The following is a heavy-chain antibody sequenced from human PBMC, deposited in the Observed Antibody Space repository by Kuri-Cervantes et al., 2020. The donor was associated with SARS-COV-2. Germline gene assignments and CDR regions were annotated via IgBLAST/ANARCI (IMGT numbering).Heavy chain of an antibody. CDR2: INNDGSST. V-gene: IGHV3-74*01. CDR3: ARHDSLKS. Sequence: ETLSLTCAASGFTFSSYWMHWVRQAPGMGLVWVSRINNDGSSTSYADFVKGQVTISRDNAKNTAYLQIHSLRADDTAVYYCARHDSLKSWGQGTLVTVSS. J-gene: IGHJ5*02. CDR1: GFTFSSYW. D-gene: IGHD3-3*01.